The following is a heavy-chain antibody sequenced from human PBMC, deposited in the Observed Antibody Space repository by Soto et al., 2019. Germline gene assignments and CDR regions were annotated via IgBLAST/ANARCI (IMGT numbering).Heavy chain of an antibody. V-gene: IGHV1-69*18. Sequence: QVQLVQSGAEVKKPGSSVKVSCKASGDTFRNYAFTWVRQAPGQGLEWMGTIIPLFSTRYAQKFQGRVTMTADESTSTVYMDLSSLKSDDTAVSYCARDPEIAVVGRGTSFEHWGQVTLVTVSP. J-gene: IGHJ4*02. CDR1: GDTFRNYA. CDR2: IIPLFST. D-gene: IGHD6-19*01. CDR3: ARDPEIAVVGRGTSFEH.